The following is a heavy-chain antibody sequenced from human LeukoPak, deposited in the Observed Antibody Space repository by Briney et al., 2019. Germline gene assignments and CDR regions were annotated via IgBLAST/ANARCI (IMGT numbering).Heavy chain of an antibody. D-gene: IGHD3-10*01. V-gene: IGHV4-59*08. J-gene: IGHJ6*02. CDR3: TRQSEFYYNGMDV. CDR2: IYYSGST. Sequence: SETLSLTCTVSGGSMSGYFWSWIREPPGKGLEWIGYIYYSGSTNYNPSLKSRVTISVDTSKNQFSLRLSSVTAADTGVYYCTRQSEFYYNGMDVWGQGTTVTVSS. CDR1: GGSMSGYF.